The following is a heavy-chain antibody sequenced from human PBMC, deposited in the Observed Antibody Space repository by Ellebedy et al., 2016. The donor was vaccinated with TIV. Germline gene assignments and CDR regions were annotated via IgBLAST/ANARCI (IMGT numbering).Heavy chain of an antibody. D-gene: IGHD3-16*02. CDR1: GFTFYRYS. CDR2: ISGSSSTI. Sequence: GESLKISCAASGFTFYRYSMIWVRQAPGKGLEWVSYISGSSSTIYYADSVEGRFTISRDNAKNSLYLQMNSLRAEDTAVYYCARDLRSYGSTFGMGVWGQGTTVIVSS. J-gene: IGHJ6*02. CDR3: ARDLRSYGSTFGMGV. V-gene: IGHV3-48*01.